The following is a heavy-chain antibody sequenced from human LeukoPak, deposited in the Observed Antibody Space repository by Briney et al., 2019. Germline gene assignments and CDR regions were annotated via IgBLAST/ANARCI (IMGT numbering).Heavy chain of an antibody. V-gene: IGHV3-15*01. D-gene: IGHD6-13*01. J-gene: IGHJ4*02. CDR1: GFTFSNAW. CDR2: IKSKTDGGTP. CDR3: TGVSRSSWYDY. Sequence: GGSLILSCAASGFTFSNAWMSWVRQAPGKGLEWVGRIKSKTDGGTPDYAAPVKGRFTISRDDSKNTLYLQMNSLKTEDTAVYYCTGVSRSSWYDYWGQGTLVTVSS.